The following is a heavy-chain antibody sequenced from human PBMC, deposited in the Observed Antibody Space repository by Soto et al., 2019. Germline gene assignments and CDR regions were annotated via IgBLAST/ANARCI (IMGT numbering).Heavy chain of an antibody. J-gene: IGHJ3*02. Sequence: PVKGLEWVANIKQDGTEKNYVDSVKGRFTISRDNARNSLYLQMDSLRAEDTAVYSCARGPTPTITGMDSFDMWGQRT. V-gene: IGHV3-7*01. D-gene: IGHD5-12*01. CDR3: ARGPTPTITGMDSFDM. CDR2: IKQDGTEK.